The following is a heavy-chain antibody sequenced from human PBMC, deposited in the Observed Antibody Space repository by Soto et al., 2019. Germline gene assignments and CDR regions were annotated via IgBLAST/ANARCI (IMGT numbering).Heavy chain of an antibody. CDR1: GFNFDDYA. CDR2: ISWNRGDT. CDR3: AKDRMTARGFAFDY. Sequence: EVQLVESGGDLVQPGRSLRLSCAASGFNFDDYAMHWVRQAPGKGLEWVSGISWNRGDTDYVDSVKGRFTISRDNDKTSLYLQMNSLRPEDTAFYYCAKDRMTARGFAFDYWGQGTLVTVSS. J-gene: IGHJ4*02. D-gene: IGHD3-10*01. V-gene: IGHV3-9*01.